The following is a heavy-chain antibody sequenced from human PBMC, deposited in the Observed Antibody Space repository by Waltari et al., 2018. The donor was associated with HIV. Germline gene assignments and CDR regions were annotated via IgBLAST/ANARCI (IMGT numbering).Heavy chain of an antibody. CDR3: ARVSVQYYYDSSGQHGMDV. V-gene: IGHV1-18*01. J-gene: IGHJ6*02. Sequence: QVQLVQSGAEVKQPGASVKVPCTASGYPFTSYGISWVRQAPGQGLEWMGWISAYNGNTNYAQKLQGRVTMTTDTSTSTAYMELRSLRSDDTAVYYCARVSVQYYYDSSGQHGMDVWGQGTTVTVSS. CDR2: ISAYNGNT. D-gene: IGHD3-22*01. CDR1: GYPFTSYG.